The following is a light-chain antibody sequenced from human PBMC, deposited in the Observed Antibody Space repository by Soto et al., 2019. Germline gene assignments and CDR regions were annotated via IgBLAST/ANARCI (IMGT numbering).Light chain of an antibody. Sequence: EIVMTQSPATLSVSPGERATLSCRASQSVSSNLAWYQQKPGQAPRLLIYGASTRATGIPARFSGSGSGTEFTPTISSMQSEDFAVYYCHQYNNWPPWTFGQGTKVEIK. J-gene: IGKJ1*01. V-gene: IGKV3-15*01. CDR2: GAS. CDR1: QSVSSN. CDR3: HQYNNWPPWT.